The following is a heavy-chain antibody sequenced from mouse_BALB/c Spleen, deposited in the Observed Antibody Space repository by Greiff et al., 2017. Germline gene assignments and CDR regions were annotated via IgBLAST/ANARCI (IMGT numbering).Heavy chain of an antibody. J-gene: IGHJ4*01. CDR3: ARWGLEYGNYYAMDY. Sequence: VQLQQSGAELVKPGASVKLSCTASGFNIKDTYMHWVKQRPEQGLEWIGRIDPANGNTKYDPKFQGKATITADTSSNTAYLQLSSLTSEDTAVYYCARWGLEYGNYYAMDYWGQGTSVTVSS. CDR1: GFNIKDTY. V-gene: IGHV14-3*02. CDR2: IDPANGNT. D-gene: IGHD2-10*02.